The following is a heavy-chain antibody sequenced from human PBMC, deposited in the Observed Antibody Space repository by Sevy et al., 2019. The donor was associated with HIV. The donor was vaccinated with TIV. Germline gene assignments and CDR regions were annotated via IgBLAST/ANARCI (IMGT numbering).Heavy chain of an antibody. Sequence: GGSLRLSCAASEFTVSTNYMSWVRQAPGKGFEWVSVIYSGGSAHYADSVKGRFTMSRDNSKNTQYLQMNSLRAEETAVYYCAGGYNSLFDYWGQGTLVTVSS. D-gene: IGHD5-12*01. J-gene: IGHJ4*02. CDR2: IYSGGSA. V-gene: IGHV3-53*01. CDR1: EFTVSTNY. CDR3: AGGYNSLFDY.